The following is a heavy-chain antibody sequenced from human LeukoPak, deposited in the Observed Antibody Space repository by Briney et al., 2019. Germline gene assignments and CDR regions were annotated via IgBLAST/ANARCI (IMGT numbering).Heavy chain of an antibody. V-gene: IGHV4-59*12. D-gene: IGHD2-15*01. Sequence: PSETLSLTCTVSGGSISSYYWSWIRQPPGKGLEWIGYIYYSGSTYYNPSLKSRVTISVDTSKNQFSLKLSSVTAADTAVYYCARGYCSGGSCYDFDYWGQGTLVTVSS. J-gene: IGHJ4*02. CDR1: GGSISSYY. CDR2: IYYSGST. CDR3: ARGYCSGGSCYDFDY.